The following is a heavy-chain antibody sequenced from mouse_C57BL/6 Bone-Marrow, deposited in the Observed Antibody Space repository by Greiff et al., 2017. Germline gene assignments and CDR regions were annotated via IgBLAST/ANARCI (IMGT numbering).Heavy chain of an antibody. J-gene: IGHJ1*03. Sequence: QVQLQQPGAELVRPGTSVKLSCKASGYTFTSYWMHWVKQRPGQGLEWIGVIDPSDSYTNYNQKFKGKATLTVDTSSSTAYMQLSSLTSEDSAVYYCARDSYDYDWYCDVWGTGTTVTVSS. V-gene: IGHV1-59*01. CDR2: IDPSDSYT. CDR1: GYTFTSYW. D-gene: IGHD2-4*01. CDR3: ARDSYDYDWYCDV.